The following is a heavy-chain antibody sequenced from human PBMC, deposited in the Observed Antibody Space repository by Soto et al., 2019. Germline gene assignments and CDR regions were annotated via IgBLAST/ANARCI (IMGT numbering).Heavy chain of an antibody. CDR3: ATSITMIVVANPLDY. V-gene: IGHV3-21*01. Sequence: PGGSLRLSCAASGFTFSSYSMNWVRQAPGKGLEWVSSISSSSSYIYYADSVKGRFTISRDNAKNSLYLQMNRLRAEDTAVYYCATSITMIVVANPLDYWGQGTLVTVSS. CDR1: GFTFSSYS. D-gene: IGHD3-22*01. J-gene: IGHJ4*02. CDR2: ISSSSSYI.